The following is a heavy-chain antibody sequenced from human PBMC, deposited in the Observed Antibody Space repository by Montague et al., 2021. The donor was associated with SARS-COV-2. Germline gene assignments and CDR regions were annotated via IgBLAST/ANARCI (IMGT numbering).Heavy chain of an antibody. CDR3: ARARWLQLRADFDY. Sequence: SLRLSCAASGFTFSSYAMHWVRQAPGKGLEWVAVISYDGSNKYYADSVKGRLTISRDNSKNTLYLQMNSLRAEDTAVYYCARARWLQLRADFDYWGQGTLVTVSS. D-gene: IGHD5-24*01. CDR2: ISYDGSNK. CDR1: GFTFSSYA. J-gene: IGHJ4*02. V-gene: IGHV3-30-3*01.